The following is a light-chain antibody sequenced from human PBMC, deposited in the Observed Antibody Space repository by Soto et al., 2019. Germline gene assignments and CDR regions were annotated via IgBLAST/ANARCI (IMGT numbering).Light chain of an antibody. J-gene: IGKJ5*01. CDR1: QSVRSRY. Sequence: EIVLTQSPGTLSLSPGERATLSCRASQSVRSRYLAWYQQKPGQAPSLLIYGASTRATGIPARFSGSGSGTEFTLSISSLQSEDFAVYYCKQYKEWPPFTFGQGTRLEIK. V-gene: IGKV3-15*01. CDR3: KQYKEWPPFT. CDR2: GAS.